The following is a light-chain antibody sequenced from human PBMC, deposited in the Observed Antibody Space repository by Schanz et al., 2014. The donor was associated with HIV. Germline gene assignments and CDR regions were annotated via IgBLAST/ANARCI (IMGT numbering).Light chain of an antibody. CDR3: QQANSFPPT. V-gene: IGKV1-5*03. CDR2: QAS. CDR1: QSISNY. Sequence: DIQMTQSPSTLSASVGDRVTITCRASQSISNYLAWYQQKPGKAPKLLMYQASTLQSGVPSRFSGSGSGTDFTLTISSLQPEDFATYYCQQANSFPPTFGGGTKVEIK. J-gene: IGKJ4*01.